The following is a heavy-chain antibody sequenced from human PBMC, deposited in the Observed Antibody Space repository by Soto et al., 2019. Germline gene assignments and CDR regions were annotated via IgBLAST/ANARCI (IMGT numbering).Heavy chain of an antibody. CDR1: GYMFPIYH. V-gene: IGHV5-10-1*01. D-gene: IGHD2-8*01. CDR2: IDPTDSRT. J-gene: IGHJ4*02. Sequence: GESLKISCEASGYMFPIYHISWVRQMPGKGLEWVGKIDPTDSRTMYRPSSRARTTISVDKSINTAYLEWGRLKASDTAMYYCERHEANGDFDFWGQGTQVTVSS. CDR3: ERHEANGDFDF.